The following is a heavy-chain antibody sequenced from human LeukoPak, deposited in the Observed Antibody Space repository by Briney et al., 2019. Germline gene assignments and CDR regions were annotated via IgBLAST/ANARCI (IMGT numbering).Heavy chain of an antibody. V-gene: IGHV3-30*18. CDR2: ISYDGSNK. CDR1: GFTFSSYG. CDR3: AKDLSDY. Sequence: GGSLRLSCAASGFTFSSYGMHWVRQAPGKGLEWVAVISYDGSNKYYADSVKGRFTISRDNSKNTLYLQMNSLRAEDTAVYYCAKDLSDYWGQGTLVTVSS. J-gene: IGHJ4*02.